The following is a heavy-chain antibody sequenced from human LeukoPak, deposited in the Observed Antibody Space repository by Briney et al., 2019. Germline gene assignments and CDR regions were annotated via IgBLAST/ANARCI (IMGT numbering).Heavy chain of an antibody. V-gene: IGHV4-61*08. CDR2: IYYSGST. CDR3: ASGGTAMDAFDY. D-gene: IGHD5-18*01. Sequence: SETLSLTCTVSGGSISSGGYYWSWIRQHPGKGLEWIGYIYYSGSTNYNPSLKSRVTISVDTSKNQFSLKLSSVTAADTAVYYCASGGTAMDAFDYWGQGTLVTVSS. J-gene: IGHJ4*02. CDR1: GGSISSGGYY.